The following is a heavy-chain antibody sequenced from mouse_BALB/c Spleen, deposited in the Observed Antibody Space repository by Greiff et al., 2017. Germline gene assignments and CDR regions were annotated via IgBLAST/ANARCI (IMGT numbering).Heavy chain of an antibody. CDR3: ARVYYLYAMDY. Sequence: QVQLKESGPGLVAPSQSLSITCTVSGFSLTGYGVNWVRQPPGKGLEWLGMIWGDGSTDYNSALKSRLSISKDNSKSQVFLKMNSLQTDDTARYYCARVYYLYAMDYWGQGTSVTVSS. V-gene: IGHV2-6-7*01. J-gene: IGHJ4*01. D-gene: IGHD1-1*01. CDR1: GFSLTGYG. CDR2: IWGDGST.